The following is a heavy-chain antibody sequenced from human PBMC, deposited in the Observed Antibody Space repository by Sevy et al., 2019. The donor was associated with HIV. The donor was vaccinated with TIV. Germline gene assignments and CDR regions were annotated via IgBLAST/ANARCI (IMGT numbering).Heavy chain of an antibody. V-gene: IGHV3-9*01. CDR2: ISWSSGSI. CDR1: GFTFDDYA. CDR3: AKDIVPHVTGTVDF. D-gene: IGHD1-20*01. J-gene: IGHJ4*02. Sequence: GGSLRLSCAASGFTFDDYAMHWVRQAPGKGLEWVSGISWSSGSIGYADSVKGRLTISRDNAKSSLYLQMNSLRTEDTALYYCAKDIVPHVTGTVDFWGQGTLVTVSS.